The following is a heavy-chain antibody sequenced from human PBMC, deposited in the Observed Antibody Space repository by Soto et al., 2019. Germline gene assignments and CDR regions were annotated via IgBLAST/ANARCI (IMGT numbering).Heavy chain of an antibody. D-gene: IGHD3-22*01. CDR2: ISYDGSNK. CDR3: ARDADYYDSSGPFDY. J-gene: IGHJ4*02. CDR1: GFTFSSYT. V-gene: IGHV3-30-3*01. Sequence: GGSLRLSCEDSGFTFSSYTMNWVRQAPGKGLEWVAVISYDGSNKYYADSVKGRFTISRDNSKNTLYLQMNSLRAEDTAVYYCARDADYYDSSGPFDYWGQGTLVTVSS.